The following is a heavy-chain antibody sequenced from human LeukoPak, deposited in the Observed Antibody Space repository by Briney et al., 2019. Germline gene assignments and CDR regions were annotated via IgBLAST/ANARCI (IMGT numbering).Heavy chain of an antibody. D-gene: IGHD3-3*01. CDR1: GFTFSSYW. CDR3: AKPFGFLEWLYGGYFDS. CDR2: INSDGSST. J-gene: IGHJ4*02. V-gene: IGHV3-74*03. Sequence: GGSLRLSCAASGFTFSSYWMHWVRHAPRKGLVWVSHINSDGSSTTYADSVKGRFTISRDNAKNTLYLQMNSLRAEDTAVYYCAKPFGFLEWLYGGYFDSWGQGTLVTVSS.